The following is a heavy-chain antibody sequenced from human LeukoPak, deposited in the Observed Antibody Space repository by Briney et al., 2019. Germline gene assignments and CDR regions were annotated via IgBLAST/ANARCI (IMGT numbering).Heavy chain of an antibody. V-gene: IGHV3-23*01. CDR3: AKGSSAGRPYYFDY. Sequence: ETLSLTCTVSGGSLSSSSHYWGWIRQPPGKGLEWVSAISHTSEYTYHADSVKGRFTISRDNSKNTLYLQMNSLRAEDTAMYYCAKGSSAGRPYYFDYWGQGTLVTVSS. J-gene: IGHJ4*02. CDR2: ISHTSEYT. CDR1: GGSLSSSSHY. D-gene: IGHD3-10*01.